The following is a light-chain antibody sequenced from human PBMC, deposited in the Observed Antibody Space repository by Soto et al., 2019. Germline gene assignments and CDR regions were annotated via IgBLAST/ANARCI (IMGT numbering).Light chain of an antibody. Sequence: EIVLTQSPGTLSLSPGERATLSCRASQSVGSSYLASYQQKPGQAPRLLIYGASSRATGIPAKFSGSGSATEFSLLISRLEPQDYAVYYCHQYGSSPPYTFGQGTKLEMK. CDR3: HQYGSSPPYT. J-gene: IGKJ2*01. V-gene: IGKV3-20*01. CDR1: QSVGSSY. CDR2: GAS.